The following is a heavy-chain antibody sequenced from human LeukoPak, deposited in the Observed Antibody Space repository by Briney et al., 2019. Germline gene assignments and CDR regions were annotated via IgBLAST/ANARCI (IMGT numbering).Heavy chain of an antibody. V-gene: IGHV4-59*01. CDR2: TYYSGST. J-gene: IGHJ4*02. CDR3: AREDIATAAIDY. CDR1: GDSISSYY. Sequence: SETLSLTCTVSGDSISSYYWSWIRQPPGKGLEWIGYTYYSGSTSYNPSLKSRVTISVDTSKNQFSLRLSSVTAADTAVYYCAREDIATAAIDYWGQGTLVTVSS. D-gene: IGHD6-13*01.